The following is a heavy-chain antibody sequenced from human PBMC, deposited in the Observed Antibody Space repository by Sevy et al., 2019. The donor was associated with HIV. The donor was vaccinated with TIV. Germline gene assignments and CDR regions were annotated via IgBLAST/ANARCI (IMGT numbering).Heavy chain of an antibody. V-gene: IGHV4-39*01. D-gene: IGHD3-10*01. CDR2: IYDSGST. CDR3: ARHIGLRFGELCWFDP. Sequence: SDTLSLTCTVSGGSISSSSYYWGWIRQPPGKGLEWIGSIYDSGSTYYNPSLKSRVTISVDTSKNQFSLKLSSVTAADTAVYYCARHIGLRFGELCWFDPWGQGTLVTVSS. J-gene: IGHJ5*02. CDR1: GGSISSSSYY.